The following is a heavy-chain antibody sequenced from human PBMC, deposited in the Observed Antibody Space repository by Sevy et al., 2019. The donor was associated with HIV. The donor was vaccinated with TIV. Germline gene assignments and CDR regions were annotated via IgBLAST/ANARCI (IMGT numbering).Heavy chain of an antibody. Sequence: GGSLRLSCVTSGFTFRTSGMHWVRQSPGKGLEWVAIISCDEAHKIYADSVRGRFSISKDNSKNTLYLQMSSLKTEDTAVYYCAKDYAAGITFVRGAYRARGDYLDYWGQGTQVTVSS. J-gene: IGHJ4*02. CDR1: GFTFRTSG. D-gene: IGHD3-10*01. CDR3: AKDYAAGITFVRGAYRARGDYLDY. V-gene: IGHV3-30*18. CDR2: ISCDEAHK.